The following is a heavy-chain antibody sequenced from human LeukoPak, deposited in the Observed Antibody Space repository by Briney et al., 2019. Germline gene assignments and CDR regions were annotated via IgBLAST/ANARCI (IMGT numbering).Heavy chain of an antibody. CDR1: GGSISSGDYY. V-gene: IGHV4-30-4*01. CDR3: ARRDTMITFGGVIVSFDF. D-gene: IGHD3-16*02. J-gene: IGHJ4*02. Sequence: NPSQTLSLTCTVSGGSISSGDYYWSWIRQPPGKGLEWTGYIYYSGSTYYNPSLKSRVTISVDTSKNQFSLKLSSVTAADTAVYYCARRDTMITFGGVIVSFDFWGQGTLVTVSS. CDR2: IYYSGST.